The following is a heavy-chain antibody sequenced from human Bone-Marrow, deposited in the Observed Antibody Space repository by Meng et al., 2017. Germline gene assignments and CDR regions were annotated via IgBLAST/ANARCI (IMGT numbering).Heavy chain of an antibody. CDR2: IYWDDDK. D-gene: IGHD5-12*01. CDR1: GFSLSTSGVG. Sequence: QITLKESGPTLVKPTQTLTLTCTFSGFSLSTSGVGVGWIRQPPGKALEWLALIYWDDDKRYSPSLKSRLTITKYTSKIQVVLTMTNMDPVDTATYYCAHSGGYDFEGWFDPWGQGTLVTVSS. V-gene: IGHV2-5*02. J-gene: IGHJ5*02. CDR3: AHSGGYDFEGWFDP.